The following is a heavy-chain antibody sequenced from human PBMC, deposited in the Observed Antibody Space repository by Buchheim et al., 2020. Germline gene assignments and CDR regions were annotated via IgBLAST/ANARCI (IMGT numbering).Heavy chain of an antibody. CDR3: ARVTPNYYDSSGYSPSSFHFDY. CDR2: IYHSGST. D-gene: IGHD3-22*01. Sequence: QLQLQESGSGLVKPSQTLSLTCAVSGGSISSGGYSWSWIRQPPGKGLEWIGYIYHSGSTYYNPSLESRVTISVDRSKNQFSLKLSSVTAADTAVYYCARVTPNYYDSSGYSPSSFHFDYWGQGTL. J-gene: IGHJ4*02. CDR1: GGSISSGGYS. V-gene: IGHV4-30-2*01.